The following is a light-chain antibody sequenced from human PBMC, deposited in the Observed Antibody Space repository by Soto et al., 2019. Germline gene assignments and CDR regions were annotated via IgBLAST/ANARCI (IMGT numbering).Light chain of an antibody. Sequence: QSVLRQPPSVSGAPGQRVTISCTGSSSNIGAGYDVHWYQQRPGTAPKLLIFGNINRPSGVPDRFSGSKSGTSASLAITGLQAEDEGDYYCQSYDSTLSARYVFGTGPTATV. V-gene: IGLV1-40*01. J-gene: IGLJ1*01. CDR3: QSYDSTLSARYV. CDR2: GNI. CDR1: SSNIGAGYD.